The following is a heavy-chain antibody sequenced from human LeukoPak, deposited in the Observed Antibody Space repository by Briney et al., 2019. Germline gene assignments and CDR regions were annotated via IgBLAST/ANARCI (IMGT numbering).Heavy chain of an antibody. CDR2: ISSSSSYI. D-gene: IGHD3-22*01. CDR1: GFTFSSYS. CDR3: ARDRDYYDSSGYYQSYYYYGMDV. V-gene: IGHV3-21*01. Sequence: GGSLRLSCAASGFTFSSYSMNWVRQAPGKGLEWVSSISSSSSYIYYADSVKGRFTISRDNAKNSLYLQMNSLRAEDTAVYYCARDRDYYDSSGYYQSYYYYGMDVWGQGTTVTVSS. J-gene: IGHJ6*02.